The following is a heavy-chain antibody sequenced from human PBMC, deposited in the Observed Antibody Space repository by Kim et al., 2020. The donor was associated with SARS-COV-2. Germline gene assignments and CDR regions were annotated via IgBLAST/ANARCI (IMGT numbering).Heavy chain of an antibody. CDR2: IYHSGST. Sequence: SETLSLTCAVSGGSISSRNWWSWVRQPPGKGLEWIGEIYHSGSTNYNPSLKSRVTISVDKSKNQFSLKLSSVTAADTAVYYCARGHPRRPIVVVPAAPFDYWGQGTLVTVSS. CDR1: GGSISSRNW. D-gene: IGHD2-2*01. V-gene: IGHV4-4*02. CDR3: ARGHPRRPIVVVPAAPFDY. J-gene: IGHJ4*02.